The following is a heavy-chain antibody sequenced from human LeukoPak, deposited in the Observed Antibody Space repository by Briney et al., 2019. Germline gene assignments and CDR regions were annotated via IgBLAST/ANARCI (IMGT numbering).Heavy chain of an antibody. CDR2: ISGSGGST. CDR1: GFTFSSYA. D-gene: IGHD3-22*01. Sequence: GGSLRLSCAASGFTFSSYAMSSVRQAPGKGLEWVSAISGSGGSTYYADSVKGRFTISRDNSKNTLYLQMNSLRAEDTAVYYCAKEHYDSSGYYRDAFDIWGQGTMVTVSS. J-gene: IGHJ3*02. V-gene: IGHV3-23*01. CDR3: AKEHYDSSGYYRDAFDI.